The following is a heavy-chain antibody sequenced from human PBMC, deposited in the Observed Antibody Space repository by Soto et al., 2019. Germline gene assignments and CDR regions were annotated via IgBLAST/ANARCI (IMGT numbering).Heavy chain of an antibody. CDR2: ISSSSSYI. Sequence: GESLKISCAASGFTFSSYSMNWVRQAPGKGLAWVSSISSSSSYIYYADSVKDRFTISRDNAKISLYLQMSSLRAEDTAVYYCARCSWAGVTTYDAYNIWRPGTMVTVS. D-gene: IGHD4-4*01. CDR3: ARCSWAGVTTYDAYNI. J-gene: IGHJ3*02. CDR1: GFTFSSYS. V-gene: IGHV3-21*01.